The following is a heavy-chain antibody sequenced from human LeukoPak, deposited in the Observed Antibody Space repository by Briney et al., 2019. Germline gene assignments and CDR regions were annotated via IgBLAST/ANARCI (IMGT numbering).Heavy chain of an antibody. CDR2: ISSSSSYI. CDR3: ARDPGMATSSPYYYYGMDV. CDR1: GFTFSSYS. V-gene: IGHV3-21*01. D-gene: IGHD5-24*01. J-gene: IGHJ6*02. Sequence: MSGGSLRLSCAASGFTFSSYSMNWVRQAPGKGLEWVSSISSSSSYIYYADSVKGRFTISRDNAKNSLYLQMNSLRAEDTAVYYCARDPGMATSSPYYYYGMDVWGQGTTVTVSS.